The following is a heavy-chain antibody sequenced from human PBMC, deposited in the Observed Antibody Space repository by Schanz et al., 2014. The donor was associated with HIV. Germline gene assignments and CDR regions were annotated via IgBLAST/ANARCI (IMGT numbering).Heavy chain of an antibody. D-gene: IGHD6-19*01. J-gene: IGHJ4*02. CDR3: SKATSGSRGWYTGSD. CDR2: ISAGVGTA. CDR1: GFTITSYG. V-gene: IGHV3-23*01. Sequence: EVQLLESGGGLVQPGGSLRLSCAVSGFTITSYGMSWVRQAPGKGLEWVSTISAGVGTASYADSVKGRFTISRDNSKNSLYLQMNSLRAEDTALYYCSKATSGSRGWYTGSDWGQGTLVTVSS.